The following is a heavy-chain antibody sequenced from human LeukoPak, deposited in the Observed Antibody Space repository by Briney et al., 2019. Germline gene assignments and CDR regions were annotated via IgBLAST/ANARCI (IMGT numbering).Heavy chain of an antibody. J-gene: IGHJ3*02. CDR2: ITSTSDYI. D-gene: IGHD1-26*01. CDR3: ARLGATGDTFDM. V-gene: IGHV3-21*01. Sequence: GGSLRLSWEASGFSFRIFSMNWVRRAPGKGLEWLSSITSTSDYIYYADSVRGRFTVSRDNARNTLFLEMSSLRAEDTAIYYCARLGATGDTFDMWGQGTWVTVSS. CDR1: GFSFRIFS.